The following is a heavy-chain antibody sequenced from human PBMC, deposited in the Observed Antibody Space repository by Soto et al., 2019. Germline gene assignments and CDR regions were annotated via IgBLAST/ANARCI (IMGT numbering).Heavy chain of an antibody. CDR2: IWYDGSNK. J-gene: IGHJ6*02. CDR3: ARDLAVAGRYYYYGMDV. V-gene: IGHV3-33*01. Sequence: ESVGGVVQPGRSLRLSCAASGFTFSSYGMHWVRQAPGKGLEWVAVIWYDGSNKYYADSVKGRFTISRDNSKNTLYLQMNSLRAEDTAVYYCARDLAVAGRYYYYGMDVWGQGTTVTVSS. CDR1: GFTFSSYG. D-gene: IGHD6-19*01.